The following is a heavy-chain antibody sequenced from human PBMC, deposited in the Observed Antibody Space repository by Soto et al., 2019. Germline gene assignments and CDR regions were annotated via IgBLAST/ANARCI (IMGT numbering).Heavy chain of an antibody. CDR3: AREAASGGWYDS. CDR2: IKQEGSEI. V-gene: IGHV3-7*01. Sequence: EVQLVQSGGGFVRSGGCLRLSCAASGLTFGSYWMNWVRQAPGKGLEWVANIKQEGSEIYYLDSVKGRFTVSRDNAKKSLFLQMNSLRAEDTAIYYCAREAASGGWYDSWGHGSLVTVSS. D-gene: IGHD6-25*01. CDR1: GLTFGSYW. J-gene: IGHJ5*01.